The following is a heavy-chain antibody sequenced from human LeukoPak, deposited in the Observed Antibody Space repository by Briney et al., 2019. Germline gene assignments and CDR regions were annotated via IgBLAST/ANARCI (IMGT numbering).Heavy chain of an antibody. J-gene: IGHJ6*02. D-gene: IGHD3-10*01. Sequence: GGSLRLSCAASGFTFSSYAMSWVRQAPGKGLEWVSTISGSGGTTYYADSVEGRFTISRDNSKSTLYLQMNSLRAEDMRAEDTAVYYCAKDMYGSGSRTKYGMDVWGQGTTVTVSS. CDR2: ISGSGGTT. CDR3: AKDMYGSGSRTKYGMDV. V-gene: IGHV3-23*01. CDR1: GFTFSSYA.